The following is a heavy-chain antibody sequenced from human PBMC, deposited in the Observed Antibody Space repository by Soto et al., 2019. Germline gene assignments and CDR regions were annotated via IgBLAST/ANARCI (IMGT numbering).Heavy chain of an antibody. D-gene: IGHD6-19*01. CDR1: GGSISSYY. CDR2: IYYSGST. J-gene: IGHJ4*02. CDR3: ARQYSSGWPHFDY. V-gene: IGHV4-59*01. Sequence: PSETLSLTCTVSGGSISSYYWSWIRQPPGKGLEWIGYIYYSGSTNYNPSLKSRVTISVDTSKKQFSLKLRSVTAADTAVYYCARQYSSGWPHFDYWGQGTLVTVSS.